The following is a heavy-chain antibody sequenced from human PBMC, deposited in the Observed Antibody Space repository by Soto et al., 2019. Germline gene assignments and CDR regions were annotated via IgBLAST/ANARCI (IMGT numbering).Heavy chain of an antibody. V-gene: IGHV3-30*18. D-gene: IGHD6-19*01. CDR1: GFTFRTYA. Sequence: QVQLVESGGGVVQPGRSLRLSCAASGFTFRTYAMHWVRQAPGKGLEWVAVISSDGRDKKTADSVKGRFTISRDNSKNTLYLEMNSLIPDDTAVYYCAKDRTPVADYYFDFWGQGTLVTVAS. CDR3: AKDRTPVADYYFDF. CDR2: ISSDGRDK. J-gene: IGHJ4*02.